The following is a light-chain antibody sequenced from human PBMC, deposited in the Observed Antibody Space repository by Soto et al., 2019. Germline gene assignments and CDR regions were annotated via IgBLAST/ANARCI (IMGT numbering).Light chain of an antibody. CDR3: AAWDDSLNAVV. Sequence: QAVVTQPPSVSGTPGQKVSISCSGSASNLGGNPVNWYQHLPGAAPKLLIYTNHQRPSGVPDRFSGSKSGTSVSLAISGLRSEDEANFYCAAWDDSLNAVVFGGGTKVTVL. CDR1: ASNLGGNP. CDR2: TNH. J-gene: IGLJ2*01. V-gene: IGLV1-44*01.